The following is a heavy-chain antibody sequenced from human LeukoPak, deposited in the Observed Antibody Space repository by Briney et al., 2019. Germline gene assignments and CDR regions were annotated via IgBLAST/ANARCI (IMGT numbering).Heavy chain of an antibody. CDR1: GDSISSYY. D-gene: IGHD2-2*01. Sequence: SETLSLTCTVSGDSISSYYWSWIRQPPGKGLEWIGYIYYSGSTNYNPSLKSRVTISVDTSKNQFSLKLSSVTAADTAVYYCPSHCSRPSCYGMDVWGQGTPVTVSS. CDR2: IYYSGST. CDR3: PSHCSRPSCYGMDV. V-gene: IGHV4-59*01. J-gene: IGHJ6*02.